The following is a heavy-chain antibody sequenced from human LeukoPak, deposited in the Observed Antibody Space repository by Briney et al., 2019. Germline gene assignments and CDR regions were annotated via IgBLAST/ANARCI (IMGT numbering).Heavy chain of an antibody. D-gene: IGHD6-19*01. V-gene: IGHV6-1*01. CDR3: ARAVAGRKNNWFDP. Sequence: SQTLSLTCAISGDSVSSNSAAWNWTRQSPSRGLEWLGRTYYRSKWYNDYAVSVKSRITINPDTSKNQFSLQLNSVTPEDTAVYYCARAVAGRKNNWFDPWGQGTLVTVSS. CDR2: TYYRSKWYN. CDR1: GDSVSSNSAA. J-gene: IGHJ5*02.